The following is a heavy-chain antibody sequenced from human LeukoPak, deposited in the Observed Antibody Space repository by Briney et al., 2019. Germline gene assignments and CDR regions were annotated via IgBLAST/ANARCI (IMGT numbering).Heavy chain of an antibody. CDR2: ISGSGDKT. Sequence: PGGSLRLSCAASGFTFSSYAMHWVRQAPGKGPEYVAAISGSGDKTHYGSSVQGRFTVSRDNSKNTLYLQMGRLRSDDTAVYYCVGEWFDPWGQGTLVTVSS. J-gene: IGHJ5*02. CDR3: VGEWFDP. V-gene: IGHV3-64*01. CDR1: GFTFSSYA.